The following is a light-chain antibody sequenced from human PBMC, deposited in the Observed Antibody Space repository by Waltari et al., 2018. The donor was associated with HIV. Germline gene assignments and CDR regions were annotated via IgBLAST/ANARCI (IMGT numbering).Light chain of an antibody. CDR2: STS. J-gene: IGKJ3*01. Sequence: IQMTQSPSSLSASVVDRVTITCRADQGISNYLAWYQQKPGKVPKLLIYSTSTLQSGVPSRFSGSGSGTDFTLTISSLQPEDVATYYCQKYSSAPFTFGPGTKVDIK. CDR1: QGISNY. V-gene: IGKV1-27*01. CDR3: QKYSSAPFT.